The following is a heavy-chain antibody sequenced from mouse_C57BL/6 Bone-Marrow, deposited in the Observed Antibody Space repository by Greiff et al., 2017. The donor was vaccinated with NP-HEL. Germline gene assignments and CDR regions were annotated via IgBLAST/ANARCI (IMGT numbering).Heavy chain of an antibody. J-gene: IGHJ2*01. Sequence: VQLQQSGPGLVKPGASVKMSCKASGYTFTDYNMHWVKQSHGKSLEWIGYINPNNGGTSYNQKFKGKATLTVNKSSSTAYMELRSLTSEDAAVYYCARPYYSNLYYFDYWGQGTTLTVSS. CDR3: ARPYYSNLYYFDY. D-gene: IGHD2-5*01. V-gene: IGHV1-22*01. CDR1: GYTFTDYN. CDR2: INPNNGGT.